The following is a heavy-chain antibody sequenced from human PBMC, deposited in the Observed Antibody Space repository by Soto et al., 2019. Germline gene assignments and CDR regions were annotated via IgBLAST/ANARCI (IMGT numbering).Heavy chain of an antibody. D-gene: IGHD2-15*01. J-gene: IGHJ4*02. V-gene: IGHV3-7*01. Sequence: GGSLRLSCAASGFTFSSYWMSWFRQAPGKGLEWVANIKQDGSEKYYVDSVKGRFTISRDNAKNSLYLQMNSLRAEDTAVYYCARDRRYCSGGSCYSGGNDYWGQGTLVTVSS. CDR1: GFTFSSYW. CDR3: ARDRRYCSGGSCYSGGNDY. CDR2: IKQDGSEK.